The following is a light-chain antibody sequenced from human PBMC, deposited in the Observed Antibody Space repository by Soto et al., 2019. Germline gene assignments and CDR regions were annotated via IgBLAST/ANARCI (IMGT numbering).Light chain of an antibody. CDR2: AAS. CDR3: QQSYNTPRT. CDR1: QNIPGY. J-gene: IGKJ1*01. Sequence: DIPMTQSPSSLSASVGDRVTITCRASQNIPGYLSWYQQKPGKAPKLLIYAASSLQSGVPSRFSGSGSGTEFPLPINRPPPEDFATYYCQQSYNTPRTFGQGTKVEIK. V-gene: IGKV1-39*01.